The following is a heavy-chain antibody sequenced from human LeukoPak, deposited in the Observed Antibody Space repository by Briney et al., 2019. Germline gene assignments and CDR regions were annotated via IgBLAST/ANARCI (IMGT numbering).Heavy chain of an antibody. CDR1: GGSISSYY. J-gene: IGHJ6*03. D-gene: IGHD3-16*01. Sequence: SETLSLTCTVSGGSISSYYWSWIRQPAGKGLEWIGEINHSGSTNYNPSLKSRVTISVDTSKNQFSLKLSSVTAADTAVYYCARVKDPGGYYYYYYMDVWGKGTTVTVSS. CDR2: INHSGST. V-gene: IGHV4-34*01. CDR3: ARVKDPGGYYYYYYMDV.